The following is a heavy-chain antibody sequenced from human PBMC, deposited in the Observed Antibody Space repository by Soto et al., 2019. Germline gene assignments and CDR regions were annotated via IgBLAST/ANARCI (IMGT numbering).Heavy chain of an antibody. D-gene: IGHD6-19*01. CDR1: GGSISSSSYY. Sequence: QLQLQESGPGLVKPSETLSLTCTVSGGSISSSSYYWGWIRQPPGKGLEWIGSVYYGGNTHHNPSLKSRVTMSVDTSKRQFSLKLSSVTAADTAVYYCARHFGQWLGRTHPYYFDSWGQGTLVTVSS. CDR3: ARHFGQWLGRTHPYYFDS. J-gene: IGHJ4*02. V-gene: IGHV4-39*01. CDR2: VYYGGNT.